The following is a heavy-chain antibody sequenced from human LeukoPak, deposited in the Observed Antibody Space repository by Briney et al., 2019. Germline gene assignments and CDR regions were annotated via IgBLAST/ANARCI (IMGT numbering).Heavy chain of an antibody. J-gene: IGHJ5*02. CDR1: GFTFSSYE. V-gene: IGHV3-48*03. D-gene: IGHD2-15*01. Sequence: GGSLRLSCAASGFTFSSYEMNWVRQAPGKGLEWVSYISSSGSTIYYADSVKGRFTISRDNAKNSLYLQMNSLRAEDTAVYYCARGMLVAANWFDPWGQGTLVTVSS. CDR3: ARGMLVAANWFDP. CDR2: ISSSGSTI.